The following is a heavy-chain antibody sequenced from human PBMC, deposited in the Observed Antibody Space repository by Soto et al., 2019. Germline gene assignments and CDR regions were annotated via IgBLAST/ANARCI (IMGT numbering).Heavy chain of an antibody. J-gene: IGHJ6*02. CDR1: GGSVSNKTYY. D-gene: IGHD3-10*01. Sequence: SETLSLTCSVSGGSVSNKTYYWSWIRQPPGKRLEWIGYVYYSGTTNYNPSLKSRVTISVDTSKNQFSLKLSSVTAADTAVYYCARGQMTRGVTKYYYYGMDVWGQGTTVTVSS. CDR3: ARGQMTRGVTKYYYYGMDV. CDR2: VYYSGTT. V-gene: IGHV4-61*01.